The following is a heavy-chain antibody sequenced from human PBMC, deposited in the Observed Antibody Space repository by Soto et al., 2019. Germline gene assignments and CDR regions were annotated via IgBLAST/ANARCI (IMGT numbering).Heavy chain of an antibody. D-gene: IGHD6-13*01. Sequence: SETLSLTCAVYGGSFSGYYWSWIRQPPGKGLEWIGEINHSGSTNYNPSLTSRVTISVYTSKNQFSLKLSSVTAADTAVYYCARGGRWSSWSYFDYWGQGTLVTVSS. CDR3: ARGGRWSSWSYFDY. CDR2: INHSGST. J-gene: IGHJ4*02. CDR1: GGSFSGYY. V-gene: IGHV4-34*01.